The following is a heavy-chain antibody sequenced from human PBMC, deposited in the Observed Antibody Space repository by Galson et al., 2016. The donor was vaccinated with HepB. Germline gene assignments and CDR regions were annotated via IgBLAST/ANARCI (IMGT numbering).Heavy chain of an antibody. V-gene: IGHV1-24*01. Sequence: SVKVSCKVSGFTLTELSMHWVRQAPGKGLEWMGGFDPEDGKAIYAQKFQGRFTMTEDTSTDTPYMELSSLRSEDTAVYYCATAVPATANYYYYGMEVWGQGTTVTVSS. D-gene: IGHD2-2*01. CDR2: FDPEDGKA. CDR1: GFTLTELS. J-gene: IGHJ6*02. CDR3: ATAVPATANYYYYGMEV.